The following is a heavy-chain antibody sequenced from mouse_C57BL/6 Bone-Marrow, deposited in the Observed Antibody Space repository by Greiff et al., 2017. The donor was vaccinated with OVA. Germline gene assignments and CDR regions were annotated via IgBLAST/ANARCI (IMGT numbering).Heavy chain of an antibody. CDR1: GFTFSSYG. D-gene: IGHD1-1*01. Sequence: EVQRVESGGDLVKPGGSLKLSCAASGFTFSSYGMSWVRQTPDKRLEWVATISSGGSYTYYPDSVKGRFTISRDSAKNTLYLQMSSLKSEDTAMYYCAIYYGSSYHYWGQGTTLTVSS. J-gene: IGHJ2*01. V-gene: IGHV5-6*01. CDR3: AIYYGSSYHY. CDR2: ISSGGSYT.